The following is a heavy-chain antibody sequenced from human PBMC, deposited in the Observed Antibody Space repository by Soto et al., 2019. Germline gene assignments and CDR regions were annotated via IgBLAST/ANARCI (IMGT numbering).Heavy chain of an antibody. V-gene: IGHV3-30*18. CDR2: ISYDGSNK. D-gene: IGHD2-21*01. J-gene: IGHJ4*02. Sequence: QVQLVESGGGVVQPGRSLRLSCAASGFTFSTYGMHWVRQAPGKGLEWVAVISYDGSNKYYADSVKGRFTISRDNSKNTLFLQMNSLRAEDTAVYYCAKVADQATGGDTPDYWGQGTLVTVSS. CDR1: GFTFSTYG. CDR3: AKVADQATGGDTPDY.